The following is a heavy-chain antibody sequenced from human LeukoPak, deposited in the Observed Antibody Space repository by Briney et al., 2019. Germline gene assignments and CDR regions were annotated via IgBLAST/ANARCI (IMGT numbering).Heavy chain of an antibody. CDR1: GGSISSGSYY. CDR2: IYTSGST. J-gene: IGHJ3*02. CDR3: ALWAGRTDAFDI. V-gene: IGHV4-61*02. Sequence: SETLSLTCTVSGGSISSGSYYWSWIRQPAGKGLEWIGRIYTSGSTNYNPSLKSRVTISVDTSKNQFSLKLSSVTAADMAVYYCALWAGRTDAFDIWGQGTMVTVSS. D-gene: IGHD6-19*01.